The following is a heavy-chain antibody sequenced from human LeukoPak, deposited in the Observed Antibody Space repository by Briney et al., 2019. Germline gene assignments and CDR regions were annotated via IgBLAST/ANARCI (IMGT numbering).Heavy chain of an antibody. CDR3: ARSRVGP. J-gene: IGHJ5*02. Sequence: SETLSLTCTVSGASISSGGFYWSWIRQHPGKGLEWIGHIYYSGSTYYNSSLKSRVSISVDTSKNQFSLKLSSVTAADTAVYYCARSRVGPWGQGTLVTVSS. CDR2: IYYSGST. V-gene: IGHV4-31*03. D-gene: IGHD1-26*01. CDR1: GASISSGGFY.